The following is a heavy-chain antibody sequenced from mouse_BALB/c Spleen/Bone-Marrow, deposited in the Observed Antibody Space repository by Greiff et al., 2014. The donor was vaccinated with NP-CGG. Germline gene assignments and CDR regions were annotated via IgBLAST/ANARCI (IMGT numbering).Heavy chain of an antibody. CDR1: GFNIKDTY. CDR2: IDPANGNT. CDR3: ARREYYAMDY. V-gene: IGHV14-3*02. Sequence: VQLQQSGAELVKPGASVKLSCTASGFNIKDTYMHWVKQRPEQGLEWIGRIDPANGNTKYDPKFQGKATITADTSSNTAYLQLSSLTSEDAAVYYCARREYYAMDYWGQGTSVTVSS. J-gene: IGHJ4*01.